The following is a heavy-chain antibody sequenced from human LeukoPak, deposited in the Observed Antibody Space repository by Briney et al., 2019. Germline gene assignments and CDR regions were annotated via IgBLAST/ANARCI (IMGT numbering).Heavy chain of an antibody. J-gene: IGHJ3*02. CDR2: IIPIFGTA. Sequence: SVEVSCKASGGTSSSYAISWVRQAPGQGLEWMGGIIPIFGTANYAQKFQGRVTITTDESTSTAYMELSSLRSEDTAVYYGASAYCSSTSCYRGDAFDIWGQGTMVTVSS. CDR3: ASAYCSSTSCYRGDAFDI. V-gene: IGHV1-69*05. D-gene: IGHD2-2*01. CDR1: GGTSSSYA.